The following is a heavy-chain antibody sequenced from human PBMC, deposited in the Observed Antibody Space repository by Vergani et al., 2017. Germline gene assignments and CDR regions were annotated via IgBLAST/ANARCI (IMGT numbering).Heavy chain of an antibody. Sequence: QVQLVQSGAEVKKPGASVKVSCKASGYTFTGYYMHWVRQAPGQGLEWMGWINPNSGGTNYAQKFQGRVTMDRETSIRTAYMELSRLRSDDTAVYYCARVWRRYCSGGSCRPWFDPWGQGTLVTVSS. CDR2: INPNSGGT. J-gene: IGHJ5*02. V-gene: IGHV1-2*02. CDR3: ARVWRRYCSGGSCRPWFDP. D-gene: IGHD2-15*01. CDR1: GYTFTGYY.